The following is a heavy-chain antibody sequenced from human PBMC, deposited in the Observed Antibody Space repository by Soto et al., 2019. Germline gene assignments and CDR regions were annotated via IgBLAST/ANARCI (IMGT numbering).Heavy chain of an antibody. CDR2: IYRDDDK. CDR3: AHRTGGSFDP. Sequence: QITLKESGPTLVKPTQTLTLTCTFSGFSLSSSGVGVGWIRQPPGKALEWLALIYRDDDKRYSPSLKSRLTNTKDTSKNQVVLTMTNIDPVDTATYYCAHRTGGSFDPWGQGTLVTVSS. D-gene: IGHD3-10*01. V-gene: IGHV2-5*02. J-gene: IGHJ5*02. CDR1: GFSLSSSGVG.